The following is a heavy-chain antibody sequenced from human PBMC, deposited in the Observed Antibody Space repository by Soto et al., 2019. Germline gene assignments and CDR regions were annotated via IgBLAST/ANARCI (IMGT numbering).Heavy chain of an antibody. Sequence: GGSLRLSCAASGFTFSSYGMHWVRQAPGKGLEWVAVISYDGSNKYYADSVKGRFTISRDNSKNTLYLQMNSLRAEDTAVYYCAKDFETTVTYTDYWGQGTLVTVSS. V-gene: IGHV3-30*18. CDR1: GFTFSSYG. J-gene: IGHJ4*02. CDR2: ISYDGSNK. D-gene: IGHD4-17*01. CDR3: AKDFETTVTYTDY.